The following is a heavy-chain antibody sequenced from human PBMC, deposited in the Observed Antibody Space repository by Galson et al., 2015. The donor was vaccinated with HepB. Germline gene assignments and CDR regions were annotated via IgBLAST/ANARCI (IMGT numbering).Heavy chain of an antibody. Sequence: SLRLSCAASGFTFSSCAMSWVRQAPGKGLEWVSAISGSGSSTYYADSVKGRFTISRDNSKNTLYLQMNSLRAEDTAVYYCARVIFEATKDNFDYWGQGTLVTVSS. D-gene: IGHD1-26*01. CDR3: ARVIFEATKDNFDY. CDR2: ISGSGSST. J-gene: IGHJ4*02. V-gene: IGHV3-23*01. CDR1: GFTFSSCA.